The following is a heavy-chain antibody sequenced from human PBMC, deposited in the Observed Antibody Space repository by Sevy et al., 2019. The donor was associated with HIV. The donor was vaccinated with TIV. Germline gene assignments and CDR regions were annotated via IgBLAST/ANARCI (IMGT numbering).Heavy chain of an antibody. J-gene: IGHJ4*02. Sequence: GGSLRLSCAASGFTFSSYAMHWVRQAPGKGLEWVAVISYDGSNKYYAYSVKGRFTISRDNSKNTLYLQMNSLRAEDTAVYYCARATPITMVRGVTKTKTGSLDYWGQGTLVTVSS. CDR1: GFTFSSYA. D-gene: IGHD3-10*01. V-gene: IGHV3-30-3*01. CDR2: ISYDGSNK. CDR3: ARATPITMVRGVTKTKTGSLDY.